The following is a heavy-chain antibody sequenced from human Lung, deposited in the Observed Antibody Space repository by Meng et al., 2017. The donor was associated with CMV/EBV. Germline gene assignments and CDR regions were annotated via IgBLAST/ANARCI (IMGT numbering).Heavy chain of an antibody. J-gene: IGHJ4*02. CDR2: IDSDGSST. Sequence: GESLKISCAASGFTFSSYWMHWVRQAPGKGLEWVSRIDSDGSSTTYAESVKGRFTISRDNAKNTLFLQMISLRAEDTAVYYCTRDGDYYDATLHWGQGRLVTVSS. V-gene: IGHV3-74*01. CDR1: GFTFSSYW. CDR3: TRDGDYYDATLH. D-gene: IGHD3-16*01.